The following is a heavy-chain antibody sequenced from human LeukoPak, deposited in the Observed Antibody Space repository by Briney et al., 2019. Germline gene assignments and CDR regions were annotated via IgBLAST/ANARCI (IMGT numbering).Heavy chain of an antibody. J-gene: IGHJ2*01. CDR2: INPSGGST. V-gene: IGHV1-46*01. D-gene: IGHD2-2*01. CDR3: ARDHCSSTSCFDWYFDL. Sequence: GASVKVPCKASGYTFTSYYMHWVRQAPGQGLEWMGIINPSGGSTSYAQKFQGRVTMTRDTSTSTVYMELSSLRSEDTAVYYCARDHCSSTSCFDWYFDLWGRGTLVTVSS. CDR1: GYTFTSYY.